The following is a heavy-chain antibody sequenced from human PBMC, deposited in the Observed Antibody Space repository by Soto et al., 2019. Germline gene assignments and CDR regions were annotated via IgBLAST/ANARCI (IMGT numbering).Heavy chain of an antibody. J-gene: IGHJ5*02. CDR3: ARDLDYGDSPSNWFDP. Sequence: QVQLVQSGAEVKKPGSSVKVSCKASGGTFSSYAISWVRQAPGQGLEWMGGIIPIFGTANYAQKFQGRVRITADESTSTADMELSSLRSEYTAVYYCARDLDYGDSPSNWFDPWGQGTLVTVSS. CDR1: GGTFSSYA. CDR2: IIPIFGTA. D-gene: IGHD4-17*01. V-gene: IGHV1-69*01.